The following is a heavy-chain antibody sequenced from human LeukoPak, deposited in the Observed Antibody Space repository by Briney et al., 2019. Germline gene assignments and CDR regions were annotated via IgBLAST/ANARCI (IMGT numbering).Heavy chain of an antibody. CDR2: LSGNGNTI. Sequence: GGSLRLSCATSGFTFSTYAMSWVRQAPGKGLECVSALSGNGNTIYYADSVKGRFTISRDNSKNTLSLQMNSLRAEDTAVYYCAKALYGGHDYWGQGTLVTVSS. D-gene: IGHD4-23*01. V-gene: IGHV3-23*01. J-gene: IGHJ4*02. CDR1: GFTFSTYA. CDR3: AKALYGGHDY.